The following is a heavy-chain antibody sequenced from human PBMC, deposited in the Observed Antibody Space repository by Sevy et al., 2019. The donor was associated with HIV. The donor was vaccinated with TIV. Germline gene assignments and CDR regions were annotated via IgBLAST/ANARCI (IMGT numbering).Heavy chain of an antibody. Sequence: GESLKISCKGSGYSFTSYWIGWVRQMPGKGLEWMGIIYPGDSDTRYSPSFQGQVTISADKSISTAYLQWSRLKASDTAMYYCARFYGRYCSGGSCPTVDYFDYWGQGTLVTVSS. CDR1: GYSFTSYW. CDR3: ARFYGRYCSGGSCPTVDYFDY. J-gene: IGHJ4*02. D-gene: IGHD2-15*01. CDR2: IYPGDSDT. V-gene: IGHV5-51*01.